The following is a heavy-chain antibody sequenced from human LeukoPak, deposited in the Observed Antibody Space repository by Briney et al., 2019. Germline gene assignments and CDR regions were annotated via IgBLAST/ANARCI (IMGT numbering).Heavy chain of an antibody. CDR1: GFTFSSYG. CDR3: AKGFAITIFGVVTDDAFDI. Sequence: PGGSLRLSCAASGFTFSSYGMHWVRQAPGKGLEWVAFIRYDGSNKYYADSVKGRFTISRDNSKNTLYLQMNSLRAEDTAVYYCAKGFAITIFGVVTDDAFDIWGQGTMVTVSS. CDR2: IRYDGSNK. D-gene: IGHD3-3*01. J-gene: IGHJ3*02. V-gene: IGHV3-30*02.